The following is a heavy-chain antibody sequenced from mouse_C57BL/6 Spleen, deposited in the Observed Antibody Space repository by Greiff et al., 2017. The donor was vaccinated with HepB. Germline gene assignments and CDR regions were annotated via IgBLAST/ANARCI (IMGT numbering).Heavy chain of an antibody. CDR1: GYTFTDYN. CDR2: INPNNGGT. J-gene: IGHJ2*01. V-gene: IGHV1-22*01. Sequence: VQLQQSGPELVKPGASVKMSCKASGYTFTDYNMHWVKQSHGKSLEWIGYINPNNGGTSYNQKFKGKATLTVNKSSSTAYMELRSLTSEDSAVYYCARSVYGSTPYYFDYWGQGTTLTVSS. CDR3: ARSVYGSTPYYFDY. D-gene: IGHD1-1*01.